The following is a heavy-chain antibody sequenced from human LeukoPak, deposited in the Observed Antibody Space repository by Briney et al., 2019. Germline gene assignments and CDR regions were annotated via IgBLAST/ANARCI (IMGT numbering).Heavy chain of an antibody. Sequence: GRSLRLSCAASGFTFSRYGMHWVRQAPGKGLEWVAVISYDGSNKYDADSVKGRFTISRDNSTNTLYLQMNSLRVEDTAVYYCAGSGYFDSSGYHDAFDIWGQGTMVTVSS. J-gene: IGHJ3*02. CDR2: ISYDGSNK. V-gene: IGHV3-30-3*01. CDR3: AGSGYFDSSGYHDAFDI. D-gene: IGHD3-22*01. CDR1: GFTFSRYG.